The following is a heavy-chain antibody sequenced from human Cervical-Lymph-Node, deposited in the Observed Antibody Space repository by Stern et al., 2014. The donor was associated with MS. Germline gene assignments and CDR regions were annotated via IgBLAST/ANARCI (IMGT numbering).Heavy chain of an antibody. J-gene: IGHJ4*02. Sequence: QVQLLQPGAEVKKPGASVKVSCKASGFNFTNYYVHWVRQAPGQGLEWMGIINRSDDDTGYAQRFQGRLTVTRDTSSSTVYMELTSLRYDDTAVYYCALSAFDFWGQGTLVTVSS. CDR1: GFNFTNYY. V-gene: IGHV1-46*01. D-gene: IGHD5/OR15-5a*01. CDR3: ALSAFDF. CDR2: INRSDDDT.